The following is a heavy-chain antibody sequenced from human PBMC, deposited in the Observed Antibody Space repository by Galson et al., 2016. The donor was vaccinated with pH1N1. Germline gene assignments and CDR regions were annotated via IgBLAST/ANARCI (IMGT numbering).Heavy chain of an antibody. J-gene: IGHJ6*03. D-gene: IGHD3-22*01. CDR2: LYDRGST. V-gene: IGHV4-39*07. Sequence: ETLSLTCTASGGSVTSSSYYWGWIRQPPGRGLVWIGSLYDRGSTYYNSALTSRVAISIDTSKNQFSLKVNSVTAADAAVYYCATMKAVSGPLYMDVWGKGTTVTVSS. CDR1: GGSVTSSSYY. CDR3: ATMKAVSGPLYMDV.